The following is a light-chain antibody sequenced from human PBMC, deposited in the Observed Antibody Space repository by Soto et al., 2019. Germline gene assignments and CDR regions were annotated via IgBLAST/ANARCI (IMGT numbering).Light chain of an antibody. J-gene: IGLJ1*01. V-gene: IGLV1-40*01. Sequence: QSVLTQPPSVSGAPGQRVTISCAGSSSNIGAGYDVHWYQQLPGTAPKLLISGNNNRPSGVPDRFSGSKSGTSASLAITGLQAEDEADYYCQSYDSSLSHYVFGAGTKVTVL. CDR2: GNN. CDR3: QSYDSSLSHYV. CDR1: SSNIGAGYD.